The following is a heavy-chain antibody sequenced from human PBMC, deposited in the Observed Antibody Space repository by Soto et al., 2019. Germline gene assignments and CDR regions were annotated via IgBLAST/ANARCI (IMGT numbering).Heavy chain of an antibody. CDR1: GFAFSSYA. CDR2: LSGTGVTT. CDR3: AKFIVGTGGSSGWPWFLDS. Sequence: EVQLLESGGGLVQPGGSLRLSCAASGFAFSSYAMTWVRQAPGKGLEWVSALSGTGVTTYSADSVRGRFTIARDNFKNMLYLQMNGLSPEDSAIYYCAKFIVGTGGSSGWPWFLDSWGQGTLVTVSS. D-gene: IGHD6-25*01. J-gene: IGHJ4*02. V-gene: IGHV3-23*01.